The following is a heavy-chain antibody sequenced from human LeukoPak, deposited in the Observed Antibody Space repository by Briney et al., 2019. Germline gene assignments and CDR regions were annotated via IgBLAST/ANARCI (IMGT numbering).Heavy chain of an antibody. D-gene: IGHD3-16*01. CDR2: IFYGGST. V-gene: IGHV4-39*07. CDR3: ARVGSTSVWGYYYYYMDV. Sequence: PSETLSLTCTVSGGSISSNSYYWGWIRQPPGKGLEWIGSIFYGGSTYSNPSLKRRVTISVDTSKNQFSLKLSSVTAADTAVYYCARVGSTSVWGYYYYYMDVWGKGTTVTVSS. CDR1: GGSISSNSYY. J-gene: IGHJ6*03.